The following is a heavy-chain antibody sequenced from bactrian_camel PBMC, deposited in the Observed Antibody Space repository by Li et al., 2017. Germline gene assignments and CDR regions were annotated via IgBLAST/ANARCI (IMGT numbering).Heavy chain of an antibody. J-gene: IGHJ4*01. V-gene: IGHV3S54*01. CDR1: GVISDIHC. Sequence: HVQLVESGGGSAQPGGSLRLSCVVSGVISDIHCLSWFRQAPGKEREAVAVMYTGGGSSYYADSVKGRFTISEDNSGNTVYLQMRSLRPEDTAMYYCAAEFRTRTATITREALLDAKLYHYWGQGTQVTVS. CDR2: MYTGGGSS. CDR3: AAEFRTRTATITREALLDAKLYHY. D-gene: IGHD4*01.